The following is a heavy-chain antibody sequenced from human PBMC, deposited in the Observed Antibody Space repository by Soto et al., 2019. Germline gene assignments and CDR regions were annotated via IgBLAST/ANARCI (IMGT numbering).Heavy chain of an antibody. CDR1: GFTFDDYA. V-gene: IGHV3-9*01. D-gene: IGHD3-22*01. CDR3: AKDIADYYDSSGSHGAFDI. J-gene: IGHJ3*02. Sequence: EVQLVESGGGLVQPGRSLRLSCAASGFTFDDYAMHWFRQAPGKGLEWVSGISWNSGSIGYADSVKGRFTISRDNAKNSLYLQMNSLRAEDTALYYCAKDIADYYDSSGSHGAFDIWGQGTMVTVSS. CDR2: ISWNSGSI.